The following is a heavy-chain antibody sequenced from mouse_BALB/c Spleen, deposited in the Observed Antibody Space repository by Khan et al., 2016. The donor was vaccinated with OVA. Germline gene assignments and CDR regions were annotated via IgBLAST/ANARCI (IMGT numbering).Heavy chain of an antibody. CDR3: ARGDGNSLYGYLDV. V-gene: IGHV1-61*01. Sequence: QVQLQQSGAELVRSGASVKLSCKASGYTFTSYWMNWVKQRPGQGLEWIGMIDPSDSKTHYNQMFKDKATLTVDKSSSTAYMQLSSLTSEDSAVYYCARGDGNSLYGYLDVWGAGTTVTVSS. CDR2: IDPSDSKT. D-gene: IGHD2-1*01. CDR1: GYTFTSYW. J-gene: IGHJ1*01.